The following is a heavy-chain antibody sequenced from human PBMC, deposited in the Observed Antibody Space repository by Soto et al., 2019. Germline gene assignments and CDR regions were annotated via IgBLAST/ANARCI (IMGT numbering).Heavy chain of an antibody. CDR1: GYSFTSYW. CDR3: ARHSRQDDGKYSY. Sequence: GESLKISCKGSGYSFTSYWISWVRQMPGKGLEWVGRIDPSDSDTKYSPSFQGHVTLSVDKSITTAYLEWSSLKASDSAIYYCARHSRQDDGKYSYWGRGTQVTVSS. J-gene: IGHJ4*02. CDR2: IDPSDSDT. D-gene: IGHD2-15*01. V-gene: IGHV5-10-1*01.